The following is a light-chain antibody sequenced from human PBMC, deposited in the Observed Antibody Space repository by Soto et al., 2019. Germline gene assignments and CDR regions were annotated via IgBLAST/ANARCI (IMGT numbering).Light chain of an antibody. CDR1: SGYSNYK. Sequence: QLVLTQPPSASASLGAAVTLNCTLSSGYSNYKVDWYQQRPGKGPRFVMRVGTGGIVGSKGDGIPDRFSVLGSGLNRYLTIKNIQEEDESDYHCGADHGSGSNFVWVFGGGTKVTVL. J-gene: IGLJ3*02. CDR2: VGTGGIVG. V-gene: IGLV9-49*01. CDR3: GADHGSGSNFVWV.